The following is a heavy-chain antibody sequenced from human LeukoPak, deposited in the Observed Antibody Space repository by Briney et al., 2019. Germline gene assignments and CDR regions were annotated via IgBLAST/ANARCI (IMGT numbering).Heavy chain of an antibody. Sequence: PSETLSLTCTVSGGSISSYYWSWIRQPPGKGLEWIGYIYYSGSTNYNPSLKSRVTISVDTSKNQFFLKLSSVTAADTAVYYCARHPNQGLWFGEPPLYYFDYWGQGTLVTVSS. V-gene: IGHV4-59*08. CDR3: ARHPNQGLWFGEPPLYYFDY. D-gene: IGHD3-10*01. CDR1: GGSISSYY. CDR2: IYYSGST. J-gene: IGHJ4*02.